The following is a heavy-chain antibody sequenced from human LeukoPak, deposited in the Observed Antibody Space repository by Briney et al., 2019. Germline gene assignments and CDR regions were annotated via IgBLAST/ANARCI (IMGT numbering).Heavy chain of an antibody. V-gene: IGHV3-23*01. D-gene: IGHD7-27*01. Sequence: ESGGSLRLSCAASGFTFNVYAMHWVRQAPGKGLEWVSAISGSGGSTFYADSVKGRFTISRDNSKNTLYLQMNSLRADDTAVYYCAKHRNWASDHLDYWGQGTLVTVSS. CDR1: GFTFNVYA. CDR2: ISGSGGST. CDR3: AKHRNWASDHLDY. J-gene: IGHJ4*02.